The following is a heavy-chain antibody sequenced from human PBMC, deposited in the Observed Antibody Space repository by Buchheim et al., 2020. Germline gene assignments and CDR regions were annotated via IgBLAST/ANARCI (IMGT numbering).Heavy chain of an antibody. D-gene: IGHD4-17*01. CDR3: ARKATDYGDYLNWFDP. Sequence: QLQLQESGPGLVKPSETLSLTCTVSGGSISSSSYYWGWIRQPPGKGLEWIGSIYYSGSTYYNPSLKSRVTISVDTSKNQFSLKLSSVTAADTAVYYCARKATDYGDYLNWFDPWGQGTL. CDR2: IYYSGST. J-gene: IGHJ5*02. V-gene: IGHV4-39*01. CDR1: GGSISSSSYY.